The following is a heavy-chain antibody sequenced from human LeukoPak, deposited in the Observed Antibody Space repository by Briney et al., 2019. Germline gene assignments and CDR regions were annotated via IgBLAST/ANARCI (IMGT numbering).Heavy chain of an antibody. V-gene: IGHV3-33*01. CDR3: ARDARWTAMVTGGPDC. CDR1: GFTFISYG. CDR2: MWYDGSNK. D-gene: IGHD5-18*01. J-gene: IGHJ4*02. Sequence: GGSLRLSCAASGFTFISYGMHWVRQAPGKGLEWVAVMWYDGSNKYYADSVKGRFTISRDNSKNKLYLQMSSLRAEDTAVYYCARDARWTAMVTGGPDCWGQGTLVTVSS.